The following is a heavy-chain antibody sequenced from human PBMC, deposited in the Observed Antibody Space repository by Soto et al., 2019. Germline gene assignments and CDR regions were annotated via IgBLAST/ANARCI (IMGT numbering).Heavy chain of an antibody. D-gene: IGHD6-19*01. Sequence: QVQLQQWGAGLLTPSETLSLTCAVYGGSFSDYYWSWIRQPPGKGLEWLGEINHSGSSNYNPSLKSRVSMSVDTSKKQFSQKLSSVTAAATAVYYCARGQWLDNFWGQGTLVTVSS. CDR2: INHSGSS. CDR3: ARGQWLDNF. CDR1: GGSFSDYY. V-gene: IGHV4-34*02. J-gene: IGHJ4*02.